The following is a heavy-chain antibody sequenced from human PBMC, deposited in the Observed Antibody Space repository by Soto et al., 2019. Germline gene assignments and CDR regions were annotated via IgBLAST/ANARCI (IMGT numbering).Heavy chain of an antibody. CDR1: GYTFTSYG. CDR3: ASVAIAVENWFDP. V-gene: IGHV1-18*01. J-gene: IGHJ5*02. Sequence: AAVKVSCKASGYTFTSYGISWVRQAPGQGLEWMGWISAYNGNTNYAQKLQGRVTMTTDTSTSTAYMELRSLRSDDTAVYYCASVAIAVENWFDPWGQGTMGTVSS. CDR2: ISAYNGNT. D-gene: IGHD6-19*01.